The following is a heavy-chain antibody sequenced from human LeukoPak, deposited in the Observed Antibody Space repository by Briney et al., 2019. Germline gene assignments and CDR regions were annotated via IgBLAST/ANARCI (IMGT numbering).Heavy chain of an antibody. D-gene: IGHD3-3*01. CDR1: GGSISSYY. V-gene: IGHV4-59*12. CDR2: IYYSGST. Sequence: PSETLSLTCTVSGGSISSYYWSWIRQPPGKGLEWIEYIYYSGSTNYNPSLKSRVTISVDTSKNQFSLKLSSVTAADTAVYYCARDFAELRFLEWLENWFDPWGQGTLVTVSS. CDR3: ARDFAELRFLEWLENWFDP. J-gene: IGHJ5*02.